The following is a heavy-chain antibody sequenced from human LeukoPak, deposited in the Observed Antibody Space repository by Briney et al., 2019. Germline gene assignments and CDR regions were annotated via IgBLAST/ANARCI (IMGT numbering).Heavy chain of an antibody. D-gene: IGHD5-12*01. CDR1: GFTFIKYA. Sequence: GRSLRLSCAASGFTFIKYALHWVRQAPGKGLEWVAVISYDGRIKYYADSVKGRLTFSRDNSESTLYLQMNSLRADDTATYYCASLRGYSAYDLDYWGRGTLVTVSS. CDR2: ISYDGRIK. CDR3: ASLRGYSAYDLDY. J-gene: IGHJ4*02. V-gene: IGHV3-30*04.